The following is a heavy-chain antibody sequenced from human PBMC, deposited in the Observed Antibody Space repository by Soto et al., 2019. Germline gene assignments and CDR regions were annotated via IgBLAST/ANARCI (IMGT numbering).Heavy chain of an antibody. CDR2: IWFDGSNP. J-gene: IGHJ3*01. D-gene: IGHD3-22*01. Sequence: GGSLRLSCVGSGFSFRNYGMHWVRQAPDKWLEWVAVIWFDGSNPDYADSVKGRFTISRDNSKNTLYLHMNSLRAEDTALYSCARPSVVEVTYVSFDLWGQGXMVTV. CDR1: GFSFRNYG. V-gene: IGHV3-33*01. CDR3: ARPSVVEVTYVSFDL.